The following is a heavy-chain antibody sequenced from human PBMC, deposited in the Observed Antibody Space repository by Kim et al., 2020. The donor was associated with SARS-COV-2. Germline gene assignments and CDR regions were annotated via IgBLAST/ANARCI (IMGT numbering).Heavy chain of an antibody. Sequence: YADSGKGRFTTSRDNAKNSLYLQMNSLRDEDTAVYYCARDERGSQYAFDFWGQGTMVTVSS. V-gene: IGHV3-48*02. CDR3: ARDERGSQYAFDF. J-gene: IGHJ3*01. D-gene: IGHD1-26*01.